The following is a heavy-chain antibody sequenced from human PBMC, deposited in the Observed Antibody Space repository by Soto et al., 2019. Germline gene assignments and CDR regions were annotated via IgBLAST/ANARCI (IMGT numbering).Heavy chain of an antibody. J-gene: IGHJ4*02. CDR2: ISSSGSTI. V-gene: IGHV3-48*03. D-gene: IGHD3-22*01. Sequence: ESGGGLVQPGGSLRLSCAASGFTFSSYEMNWVRQAPGKGLEWVSYISSSGSTIYYADSVKGRFTISRDNAKNSLYLQMNSLRAEDTAVYYCARERGWLSTGNDYWGQGTLVTVSS. CDR3: ARERGWLSTGNDY. CDR1: GFTFSSYE.